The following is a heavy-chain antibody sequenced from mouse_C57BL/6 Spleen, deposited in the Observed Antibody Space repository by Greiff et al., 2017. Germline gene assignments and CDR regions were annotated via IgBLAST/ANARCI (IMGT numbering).Heavy chain of an antibody. D-gene: IGHD2-2*01. V-gene: IGHV1-69*01. CDR2: IDPSDSYT. J-gene: IGHJ4*01. CDR1: GYTFTSYW. CDR3: ARVGEGYYDAMDY. Sequence: VQLQQPGAELVMPGASVKLSCKASGYTFTSYWMPWVKQRPGQGLEWIGEIDPSDSYTNYNQKFKGKSTLTVDKSSSTAYMQLSSLTSEDSAVYYCARVGEGYYDAMDYWGQGTSVTVSS.